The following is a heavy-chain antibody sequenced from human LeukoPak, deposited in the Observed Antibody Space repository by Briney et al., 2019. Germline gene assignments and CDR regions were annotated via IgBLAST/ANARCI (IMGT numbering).Heavy chain of an antibody. D-gene: IGHD2-15*01. Sequence: PGGSLRLSCAASGFTFSTYWMHWVRQAPGKGLVWVSGIDTEGRCTEYADSVKGRFTISRDNGKNTLYLQMNNLRTEDTAVYYCARDRTYCSSGSCYSYYFYYGMDVWGQGTTVTVSS. V-gene: IGHV3-74*03. J-gene: IGHJ6*02. CDR1: GFTFSTYW. CDR2: IDTEGRCT. CDR3: ARDRTYCSSGSCYSYYFYYGMDV.